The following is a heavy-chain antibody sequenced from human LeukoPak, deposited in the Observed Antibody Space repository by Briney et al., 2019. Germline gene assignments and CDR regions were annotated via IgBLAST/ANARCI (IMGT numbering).Heavy chain of an antibody. V-gene: IGHV4-39*01. D-gene: IGHD3-9*01. CDR3: ARHKRDYDILTGYYANWFDP. CDR2: IYYSGST. CDR1: GGSISSSSYY. Sequence: SETLSLTCTVSGGSISSSSYYWGWIRQPPGKGLEWIGSIYYSGSTYYNPSLKSRVTISVDTSKNQFSLKLSSVTAADTAVYYCARHKRDYDILTGYYANWFDPWGQGTLVTVSS. J-gene: IGHJ5*02.